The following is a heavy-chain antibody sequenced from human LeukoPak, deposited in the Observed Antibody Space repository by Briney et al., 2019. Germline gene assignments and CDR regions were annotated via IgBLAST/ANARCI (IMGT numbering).Heavy chain of an antibody. CDR3: ARRHPYYYGSGTYSRED. D-gene: IGHD3-10*01. CDR1: GGSIGNYY. V-gene: IGHV4-4*07. CDR2: ISTSGTT. J-gene: IGHJ4*02. Sequence: SDALSLTCTVSGGSIGNYYWNWIRQPAGKGLEWIGRISTSGTTNYHPSLKSRVTLSLDTSKNQFSLNLRSVTAADTAIYFCARRHPYYYGSGTYSREDWGQGTLVTVSS.